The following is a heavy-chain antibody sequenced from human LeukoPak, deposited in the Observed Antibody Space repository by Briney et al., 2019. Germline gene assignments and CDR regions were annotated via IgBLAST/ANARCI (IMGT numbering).Heavy chain of an antibody. Sequence: GSLRLSCAASAFTFSNYAMSWVRQAPGKGLEWVSGLSGSGDITHYADSVKGRFTISRDNSKNTLYVQMSSLRAEDTAVYYCAKAGYDSSGYYFFDYWGQGTLVTVSS. CDR2: LSGSGDIT. J-gene: IGHJ4*02. V-gene: IGHV3-23*01. CDR3: AKAGYDSSGYYFFDY. CDR1: AFTFSNYA. D-gene: IGHD3-22*01.